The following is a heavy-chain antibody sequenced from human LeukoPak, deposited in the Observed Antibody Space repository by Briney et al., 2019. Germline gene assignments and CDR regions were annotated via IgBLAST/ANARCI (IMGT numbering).Heavy chain of an antibody. Sequence: ASVKVSCKASGYTFTSYAMNWVRQAPGQGLEWMGWINTNTGNPTYAQGFTGRFVFSLDTSVSTAYLQISSIKAEDTAVYYCARVVPYDFWSGYSGDFDYWGQGTLVTVSS. D-gene: IGHD3-3*01. CDR3: ARVVPYDFWSGYSGDFDY. J-gene: IGHJ4*02. CDR2: INTNTGNP. V-gene: IGHV7-4-1*02. CDR1: GYTFTSYA.